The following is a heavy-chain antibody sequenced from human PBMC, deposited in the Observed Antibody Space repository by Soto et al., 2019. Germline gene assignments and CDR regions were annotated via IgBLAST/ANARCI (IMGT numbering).Heavy chain of an antibody. V-gene: IGHV3-48*03. J-gene: IGHJ4*02. CDR1: GFTLSSYE. CDR2: ISGSGRTI. D-gene: IGHD1-26*01. CDR3: ARSGTYEPLYY. Sequence: GGSLSLSCAASGFTLSSYEMNWVRQAPGKGLEWVSYISGSGRTIYYADSVKGRFTISRDNAKNSLYLQMNSLRAEDTAVYYCARSGTYEPLYYWGQGTLVTVPQ.